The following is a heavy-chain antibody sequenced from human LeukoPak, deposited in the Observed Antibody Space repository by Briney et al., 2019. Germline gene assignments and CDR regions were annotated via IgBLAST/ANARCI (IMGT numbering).Heavy chain of an antibody. CDR2: INSDGSVT. CDR1: GFTFSTYW. J-gene: IGHJ3*02. Sequence: GGSLRLSCAASGFTFSTYWMHWVRQAPGKGLVWVSRINSDGSVTTYADSVKGRFTISRDNAKNTLYLQMNSLRAEDTAVYYCVRGWATLGVYYESGGYYSDAFDIWGQGTMVTVSS. V-gene: IGHV3-74*01. D-gene: IGHD3-22*01. CDR3: VRGWATLGVYYESGGYYSDAFDI.